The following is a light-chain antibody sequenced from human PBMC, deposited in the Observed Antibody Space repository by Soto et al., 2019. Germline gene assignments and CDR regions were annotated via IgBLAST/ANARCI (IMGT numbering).Light chain of an antibody. CDR3: QQYNNWPPIT. CDR2: GAF. V-gene: IGKV3-15*01. J-gene: IGKJ5*01. CDR1: QSVSSD. Sequence: EIVLTQSPVTLSKSPGERATLSCRASQSVSSDLAWYQQKPGQAPRLLIYGAFNRATGVPVRFSGSGSGTEFTLTISSLQSEDSAVYYCQQYNNWPPITFGQGTRLEIK.